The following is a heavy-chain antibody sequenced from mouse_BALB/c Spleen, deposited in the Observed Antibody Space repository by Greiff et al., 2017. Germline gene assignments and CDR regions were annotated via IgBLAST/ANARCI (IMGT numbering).Heavy chain of an antibody. V-gene: IGHV2-2*02. CDR3: ARNEDDGSSYWYFDV. D-gene: IGHD1-1*01. CDR1: GFSLTSYG. J-gene: IGHJ1*01. Sequence: QVQLKESGPGLVQPSQSLSITCTVSGFSLTSYGVHWVRQPPGKGLEWLGVIWSGGSTDYNAAFISRLSISKDNSKSQVFFKMNSLQANDTAIYYSARNEDDGSSYWYFDVWGAGTTVTVSA. CDR2: IWSGGST.